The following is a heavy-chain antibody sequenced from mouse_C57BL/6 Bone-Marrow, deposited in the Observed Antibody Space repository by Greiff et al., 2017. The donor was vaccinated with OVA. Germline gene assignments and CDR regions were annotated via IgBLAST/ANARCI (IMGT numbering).Heavy chain of an antibody. CDR3: ARGSGYAMDY. J-gene: IGHJ4*01. CDR2: ISSGSSTI. Sequence: EVKVVESGGGLVKPGGSLKLSCAASGFTFSDYGMHWVRQAPEKGLEWVAYISSGSSTIYYADTVKGRFTISRDNAKNTLFLQMTSLRSEDTAMYYCARGSGYAMDYWGQGTSVTVSS. V-gene: IGHV5-17*01. CDR1: GFTFSDYG.